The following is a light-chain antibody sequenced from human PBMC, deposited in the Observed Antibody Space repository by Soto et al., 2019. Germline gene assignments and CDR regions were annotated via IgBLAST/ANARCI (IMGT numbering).Light chain of an antibody. CDR1: QSISRY. CDR3: QQNYRATPWT. Sequence: IQMTQYPSSLSASVGDSITIICGASQSISRYLNWYQHKPGKAPKLLINAASSLERGVPSRFSGGGSATDFTLNISSLQPDDFATYYCQQNYRATPWTFGQGTKVDIK. V-gene: IGKV1-39*01. J-gene: IGKJ1*01. CDR2: AAS.